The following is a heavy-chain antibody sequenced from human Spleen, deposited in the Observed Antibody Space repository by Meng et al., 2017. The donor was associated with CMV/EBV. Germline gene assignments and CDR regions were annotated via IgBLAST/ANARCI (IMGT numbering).Heavy chain of an antibody. CDR1: GGSFSRSGYY. D-gene: IGHD1-26*01. CDR2: IIQSGYT. V-gene: IGHV4-34*12. CDR3: EMTWDMTKADYYYHDMDV. Sequence: GSLRLSCTVSGGSFSRSGYYWGWIRQPPGKGLEWIGEIIQSGYTKYNPSLKSRVAMSVDTSKNQFSLTVRSVTAADTAVYYCEMTWDMTKADYYYHDMDVWGQGTTVTVSS. J-gene: IGHJ6*02.